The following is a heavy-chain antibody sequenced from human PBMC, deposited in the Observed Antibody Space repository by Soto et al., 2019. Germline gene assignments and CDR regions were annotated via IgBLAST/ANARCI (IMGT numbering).Heavy chain of an antibody. CDR3: AKAAMVRGVIRGPLDY. Sequence: PGGSLRLSCAASGFTFSSYGMHWVRQAPGKGLEWVAVISYDGSNKYYADSVKGRFTISRDNSKNTLYLQMNSLRAEDTAVYYCAKAAMVRGVIRGPLDYWGQGTLVTVSS. CDR1: GFTFSSYG. J-gene: IGHJ4*02. V-gene: IGHV3-30*18. D-gene: IGHD3-10*01. CDR2: ISYDGSNK.